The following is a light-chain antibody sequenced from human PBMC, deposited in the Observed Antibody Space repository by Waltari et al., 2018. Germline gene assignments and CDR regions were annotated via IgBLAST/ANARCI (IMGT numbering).Light chain of an antibody. CDR3: QQYNNYTPKT. CDR2: KAS. Sequence: IQVTQSPSTLSASVGDRVTITCRATQSISNWLAWYQQKPGKAPKLLIYKASTLESGVPSRFSGSGSGTEFTLTISSLQPDDFATYFCQQYNNYTPKTFGQGTKLEIK. V-gene: IGKV1-5*01. CDR1: QSISNW. J-gene: IGKJ1*01.